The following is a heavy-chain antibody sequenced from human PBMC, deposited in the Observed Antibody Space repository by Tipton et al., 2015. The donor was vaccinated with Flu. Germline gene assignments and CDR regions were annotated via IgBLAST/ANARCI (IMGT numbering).Heavy chain of an antibody. Sequence: TLSLTCTVSSGSIRSTNYFCAWIRQPPGKRLELIGSIYPSGTPYYNPSLKSRVTISVDTSKSHFSLKLTFVTAADTAVYYCARLSYYDVDLKNFYFDYWGQGALVTVSS. J-gene: IGHJ4*02. CDR3: ARLSYYDVDLKNFYFDY. V-gene: IGHV4-39*01. CDR1: SGSIRSTNYF. D-gene: IGHD3-10*02. CDR2: IYPSGTP.